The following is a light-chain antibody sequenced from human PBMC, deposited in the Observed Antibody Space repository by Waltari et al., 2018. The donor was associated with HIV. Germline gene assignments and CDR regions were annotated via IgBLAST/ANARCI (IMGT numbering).Light chain of an antibody. CDR2: SND. J-gene: IGLJ2*01. Sequence: QSPLTQTPSMSGAPGQRVNISCSGGPSNIGGNSVNWYRQLPATAPELLIYSNDQRPSSVPVLFSGSKSATSAFLVISGLQSDDEADYYCATWDDTMSVVFGGGTRLTVL. V-gene: IGLV1-44*01. CDR3: ATWDDTMSVV. CDR1: PSNIGGNS.